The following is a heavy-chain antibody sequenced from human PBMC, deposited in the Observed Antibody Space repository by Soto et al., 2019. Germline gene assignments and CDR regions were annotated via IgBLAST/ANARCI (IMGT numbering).Heavy chain of an antibody. Sequence: QVQLVQSGAEVKKPGSSVKVSCKASGGTFSSYAISWVRQAPGQGLEWMGEIIPIFGTANYAQKFQGRVTIAADESTSTASMVLSSLRSEDTAVYYCAGDRGPSSGYYPYWFDPWGQGTLVSGSS. D-gene: IGHD3-22*01. J-gene: IGHJ5*02. CDR1: GGTFSSYA. V-gene: IGHV1-69*12. CDR2: IIPIFGTA. CDR3: AGDRGPSSGYYPYWFDP.